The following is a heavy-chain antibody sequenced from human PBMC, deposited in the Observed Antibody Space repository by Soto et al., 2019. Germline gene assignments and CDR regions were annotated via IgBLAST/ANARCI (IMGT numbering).Heavy chain of an antibody. D-gene: IGHD3-16*02. J-gene: IGHJ4*02. CDR1: GYSFTSYW. CDR3: ARGGYDYIWGSYRYLDYFDY. Sequence: PGESLKISCKGSGYSFTSYWIGWVRQMPGKGLERMGIIYPGDSDTRYSPSFQGQVTISADKSISTAYLQWSSLKASDTAMYYCARGGYDYIWGSYRYLDYFDYWGQGTLVTVSS. CDR2: IYPGDSDT. V-gene: IGHV5-51*01.